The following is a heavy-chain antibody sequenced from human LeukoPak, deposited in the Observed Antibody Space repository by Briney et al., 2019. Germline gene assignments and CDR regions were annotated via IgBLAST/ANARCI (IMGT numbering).Heavy chain of an antibody. J-gene: IGHJ4*02. Sequence: GGSLRLSCAASGFIFKTYAMHWVRQAPGKGLEWVTMIWYDGSNKYYGDSVKGRFTISRDNSKNTLYLQMNSLRAEDTAVYYCARGANIVVVPAATKIAAAGNDYWGQGTLVTVSS. CDR2: IWYDGSNK. V-gene: IGHV3-30*02. CDR1: GFIFKTYA. D-gene: IGHD2-2*01. CDR3: ARGANIVVVPAATKIAAAGNDY.